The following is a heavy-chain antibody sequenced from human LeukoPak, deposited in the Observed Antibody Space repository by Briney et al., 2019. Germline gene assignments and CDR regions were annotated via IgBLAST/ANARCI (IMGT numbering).Heavy chain of an antibody. D-gene: IGHD6-19*01. V-gene: IGHV4-30-2*01. CDR2: IYHSGST. J-gene: IGHJ4*02. CDR1: GGSICSGGYS. CDR3: ARGGPYSSGHDY. Sequence: SETLSLTCAVSGGSICSGGYSWSWIRQPPGKGLEWIGYIYHSGSTYYNPSLKSRVTISVDRSKNQFSLKLNSVTAADTAVYYCARGGPYSSGHDYWGQGTLVTVSS.